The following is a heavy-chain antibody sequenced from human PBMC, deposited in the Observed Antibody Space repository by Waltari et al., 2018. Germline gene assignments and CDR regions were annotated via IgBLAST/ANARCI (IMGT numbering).Heavy chain of an antibody. CDR3: ASMTTPKEG. J-gene: IGHJ1*01. D-gene: IGHD4-17*01. Sequence: VQLVQSGGGPVQPGGSLRVSCTSSDSAFNDYWMHWVRQAPGKGLEWLSLITSGGDFTLYADSVKGRFTVSRDKSRGTVDLQMTDLRADDTGVYYCASMTTPKEGWGQGTLVTVSS. CDR1: DSAFNDYW. CDR2: ITSGGDFT. V-gene: IGHV3-74*01.